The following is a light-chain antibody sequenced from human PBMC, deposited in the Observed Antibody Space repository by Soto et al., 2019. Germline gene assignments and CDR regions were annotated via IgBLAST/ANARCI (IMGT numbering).Light chain of an antibody. J-gene: IGKJ1*01. CDR1: RSVSSN. V-gene: IGKV3-15*01. CDR2: GAS. CDR3: QQYSNWPRT. Sequence: EIVMTQSPATLSLSPGERATLSFRASRSVSSNLAWYQQRPGQAPRLLIYGASTRATDIPPRFSGSGSGTEFILTISSLQSEDFVVYYCQQYSNWPRTFGQGTKV.